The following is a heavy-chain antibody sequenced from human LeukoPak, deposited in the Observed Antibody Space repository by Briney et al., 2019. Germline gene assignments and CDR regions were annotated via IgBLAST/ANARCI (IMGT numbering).Heavy chain of an antibody. V-gene: IGHV4-59*08. CDR2: IYNSGST. CDR3: ARHTLVRDQYFFDY. Sequence: SETLSLTCTVSGGSISSNYWSWIRQPPGKGLEWIGYIYNSGSTNYNPSLESRVTISVDTSKNQFSLNLSSVTAADTAVYYCARHTLVRDQYFFDYWGQGTLVTVSS. J-gene: IGHJ4*02. CDR1: GGSISSNY. D-gene: IGHD5-24*01.